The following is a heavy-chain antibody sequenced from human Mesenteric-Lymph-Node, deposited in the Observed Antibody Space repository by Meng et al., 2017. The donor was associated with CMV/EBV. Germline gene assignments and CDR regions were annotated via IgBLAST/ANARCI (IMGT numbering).Heavy chain of an antibody. D-gene: IGHD3/OR15-3a*01. V-gene: IGHV1-8*01. CDR3: AQTSSDFWTGYYGNWFDP. J-gene: IGHJ5*02. CDR2: MDPNSGNT. Sequence: FTSYDINWVRQATGQGLEWMGWMDPNSGNTGYAQKFQGRVTMTRNTSISTAYMELSNLKSEDTVVYFCAQTSSDFWTGYYGNWFDPWGQGTLVTVSS. CDR1: FTSYD.